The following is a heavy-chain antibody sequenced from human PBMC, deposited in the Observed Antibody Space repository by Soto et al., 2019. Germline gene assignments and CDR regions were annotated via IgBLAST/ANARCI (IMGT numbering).Heavy chain of an antibody. J-gene: IGHJ3*01. V-gene: IGHV1-2*04. Sequence: QVQLVQPGAEVKKPGASVKVSCKASGYTFTGYYMHWVRQAPGQGLEWMGWINPTSGGTNYAQKFRGWVTMTRDTSLSTAYMELSRLRSDDTAVYYCAREYSSCDAFDLWGQGTMVTVSS. D-gene: IGHD6-6*01. CDR3: AREYSSCDAFDL. CDR2: INPTSGGT. CDR1: GYTFTGYY.